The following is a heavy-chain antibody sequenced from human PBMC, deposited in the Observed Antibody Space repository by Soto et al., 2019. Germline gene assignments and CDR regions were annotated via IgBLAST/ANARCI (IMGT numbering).Heavy chain of an antibody. D-gene: IGHD4-17*01. CDR3: ARRYGGTLDD. CDR1: GGSTSSYY. V-gene: IGHV4-59*08. Sequence: PSETLSLTCTVSGGSTSSYYWSWIRQPPGKGLEWIGYIYYSGSTNYNPSLKSRVTISVDTSKNQFSLKLSSVTAADTAVYYCARRYGGTLDDWGQGTLVTVSS. CDR2: IYYSGST. J-gene: IGHJ4*02.